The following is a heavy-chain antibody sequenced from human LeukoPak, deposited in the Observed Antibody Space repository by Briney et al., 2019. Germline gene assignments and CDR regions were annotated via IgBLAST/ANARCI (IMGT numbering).Heavy chain of an antibody. CDR2: IYYSGYT. V-gene: IGHV4-59*12. J-gene: IGHJ4*02. CDR3: ARGVGVVVAATLDY. CDR1: GGSISSYY. D-gene: IGHD2-15*01. Sequence: PSETLSLTCTVSGGSISSYYWSWIRQPPGKGLKWIGNIYYSGYTTYSPSLRSRVTISVDTSKNQFSLKLSSVTAADTAVYYCARGVGVVVAATLDYWGQGTLVTASS.